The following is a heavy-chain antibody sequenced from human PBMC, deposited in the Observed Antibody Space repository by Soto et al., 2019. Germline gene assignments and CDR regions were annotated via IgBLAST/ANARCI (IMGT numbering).Heavy chain of an antibody. CDR1: GVIFSDNY. D-gene: IGHD3-16*01. Sequence: GGSLRHSCVASGVIFSDNYINCVRQAPGKGLEWVSIIYAGGSTYYADSMKGRFTISRDHSKNTVYLQMNSLRVEDTAVYYCAKDAIFEMITAGNPRMDVWGQGTTVTVSS. J-gene: IGHJ6*02. V-gene: IGHV3-53*01. CDR2: IYAGGST. CDR3: AKDAIFEMITAGNPRMDV.